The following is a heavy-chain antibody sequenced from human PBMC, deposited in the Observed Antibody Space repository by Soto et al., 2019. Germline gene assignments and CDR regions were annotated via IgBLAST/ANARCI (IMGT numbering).Heavy chain of an antibody. CDR1: GYTFTSYD. D-gene: IGHD2-15*01. J-gene: IGHJ2*01. Sequence: QVQLVQSGAEVKKPGASVKVSCKASGYTFTSYDIKWVRQAAGQGLEWIGWMNPNSGKAVYAQKFQGRVTMAGNTSISTAYMKLSSLRSDDTAVYFCARGLVVVSATYWYFDLWGRGTLVTVSS. CDR2: MNPNSGKA. CDR3: ARGLVVVSATYWYFDL. V-gene: IGHV1-8*01.